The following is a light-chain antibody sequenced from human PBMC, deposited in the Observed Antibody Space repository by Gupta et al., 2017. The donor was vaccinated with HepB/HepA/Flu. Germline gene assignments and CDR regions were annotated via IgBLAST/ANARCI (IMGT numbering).Light chain of an antibody. CDR3: SSYTSSSTPVV. J-gene: IGLJ2*01. CDR2: DVS. CDR1: SSDVGGYNY. Sequence: QSALPHPASLSVSPGQSITISCTGTSSDVGGYNYVSWYQQHPGKAPKLLIYDVSNRPSGVSNRFSGSKSGNTASLTISGRQAEDEADYYCSSYTSSSTPVVFGGGTKLTVL. V-gene: IGLV2-14*01.